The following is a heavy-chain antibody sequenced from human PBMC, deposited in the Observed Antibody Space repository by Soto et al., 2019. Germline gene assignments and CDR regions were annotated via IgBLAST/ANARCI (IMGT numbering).Heavy chain of an antibody. CDR1: GYTFTRYG. J-gene: IGHJ6*02. D-gene: IGHD5-18*01. V-gene: IGHV1-18*01. CDR2: ISAYNGNT. Sequence: QVQLVQSGAEVKKPGASVKVSCKASGYTFTRYGISWVRQAPGQGLEWVGWISAYNGNTNYAQKLQGRVTMTKDTSTSTVYMELRSRRSDDTAVYYCARLDSDYDYYYAMDVWGQGTTVTVSS. CDR3: ARLDSDYDYYYAMDV.